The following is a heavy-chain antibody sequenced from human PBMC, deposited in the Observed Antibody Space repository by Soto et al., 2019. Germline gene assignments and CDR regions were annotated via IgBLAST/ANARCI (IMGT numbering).Heavy chain of an antibody. CDR2: IYYSGST. J-gene: IGHJ3*02. V-gene: IGHV4-61*01. CDR1: GGSVSSGSYY. CDR3: AREVYYYDSSGYHDAFDI. Sequence: SETLSLTCTVSGGSVSSGSYYWSWIRQPPGKGLEWIGYIYYSGSTNYNPSLKSRVTISVDTSKNQFSLKLSSVTAADTAVYYCAREVYYYDSSGYHDAFDIWGQGTMVTVSS. D-gene: IGHD3-22*01.